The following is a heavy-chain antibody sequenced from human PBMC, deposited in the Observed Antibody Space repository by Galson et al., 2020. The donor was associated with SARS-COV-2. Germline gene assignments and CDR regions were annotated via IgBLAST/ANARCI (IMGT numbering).Heavy chain of an antibody. CDR3: VRRPASGTTNYDF. CDR1: GFTFTNYW. Sequence: KIGESLKISCQGSGFTFTNYWIAWVRQMPGKGLEWMGIIYPDDSDTRYSPSFQGQVTISADKSLSAAYLQWNSLKASDSAMYYCVRRPASGTTNYDFWGQGTLVTVSA. D-gene: IGHD1-7*01. CDR2: IYPDDSDT. V-gene: IGHV5-51*01. J-gene: IGHJ4*02.